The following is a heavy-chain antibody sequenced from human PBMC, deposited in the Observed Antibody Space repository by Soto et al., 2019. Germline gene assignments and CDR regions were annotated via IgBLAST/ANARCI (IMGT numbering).Heavy chain of an antibody. CDR1: GGTFSSYA. CDR2: FIPSFGTA. Sequence: QVQLVQSGAEVKKPGSSVKVSCKASGGTFSSYAISWARQAPGQGLALMGGFIPSFGTANYAQKFQGRVTITADESTSTVYMKLSSLRSEGTAVYYCARVKTMLDDAFDIWGHGTMVTDSS. J-gene: IGHJ3*02. CDR3: ARVKTMLDDAFDI. V-gene: IGHV1-69*01. D-gene: IGHD3-22*01.